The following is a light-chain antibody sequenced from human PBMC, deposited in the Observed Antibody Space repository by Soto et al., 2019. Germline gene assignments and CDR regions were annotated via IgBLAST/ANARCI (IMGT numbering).Light chain of an antibody. Sequence: AIQMTQSPSSLSASVGDRVTITCRATQAIREDLGWYQQKPGKAPKLLIYAASSLQSEVPSGFSGSGSGTDFTLTISSLQPEDFATYFCLQDHGFPLTFGGGTKVEIK. CDR2: AAS. J-gene: IGKJ4*01. CDR1: QAIRED. V-gene: IGKV1-6*01. CDR3: LQDHGFPLT.